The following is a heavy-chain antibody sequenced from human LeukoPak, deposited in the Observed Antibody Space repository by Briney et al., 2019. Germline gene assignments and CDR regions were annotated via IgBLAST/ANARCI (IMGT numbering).Heavy chain of an antibody. D-gene: IGHD1-1*01. V-gene: IGHV1-18*01. J-gene: IGHJ4*02. CDR1: GYTFSSDG. Sequence: ASVKVSCKASGYTFSSDGVSWVRQAPGQGLEWMGWISSYNGNTKYAEKLQGRVTMTTDTSTSTAYMELRSLRSDDTAVYYCARVQLERSGEPFDYWGQGTLVTVSS. CDR2: ISSYNGNT. CDR3: ARVQLERSGEPFDY.